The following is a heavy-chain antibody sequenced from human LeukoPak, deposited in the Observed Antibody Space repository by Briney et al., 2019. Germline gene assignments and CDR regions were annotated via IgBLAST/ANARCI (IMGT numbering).Heavy chain of an antibody. CDR1: GFTFSSYA. V-gene: IGHV3-23*01. CDR2: ISGSGGST. Sequence: GGSLRLSCAASGFTFSSYAMSWVRQAPGKGLEWVSAISGSGGSTYYADSVKGRFTISRDNSKNTLYLQMNSPRAEDTAVYYCAKEPSTYSSSWYNWFDPWGQGTLVTVSS. D-gene: IGHD6-13*01. J-gene: IGHJ5*02. CDR3: AKEPSTYSSSWYNWFDP.